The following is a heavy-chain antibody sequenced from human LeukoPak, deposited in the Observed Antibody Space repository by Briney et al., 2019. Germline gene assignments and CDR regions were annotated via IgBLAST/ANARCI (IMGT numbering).Heavy chain of an antibody. J-gene: IGHJ4*02. CDR1: GGTFSSYA. D-gene: IGHD1-14*01. V-gene: IGHV1-69*05. CDR3: ARARTPYYFDY. Sequence: AASVKVSCKASGGTFSSYAISWVRQAPGQGLEWMGGIIPIFGTANYAQKLQGRVTMTTDTSTSTAYMELRSLRSDDTAVYYCARARTPYYFDYWGQGTLVTVSS. CDR2: IIPIFGTA.